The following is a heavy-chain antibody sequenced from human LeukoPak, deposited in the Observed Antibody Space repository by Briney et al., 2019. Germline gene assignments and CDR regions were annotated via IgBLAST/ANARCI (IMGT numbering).Heavy chain of an antibody. Sequence: GGSLRLSCAASGFTFSSYAMHWVRQAPGKGLEWVAVISYDGSNKYYADSVKGRFTISRDNSKNTLYLQMNSLRAEDTAVYYCARGDGYKKSPMDYWGQGTLVTVSS. J-gene: IGHJ4*02. CDR2: ISYDGSNK. CDR1: GFTFSSYA. CDR3: ARGDGYKKSPMDY. V-gene: IGHV3-30*04. D-gene: IGHD5-24*01.